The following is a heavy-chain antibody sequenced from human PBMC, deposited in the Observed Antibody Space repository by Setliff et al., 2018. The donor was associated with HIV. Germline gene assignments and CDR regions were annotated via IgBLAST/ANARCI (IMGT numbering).Heavy chain of an antibody. J-gene: IGHJ6*02. CDR1: GYTFSNYC. V-gene: IGHV5-51*01. CDR2: IYPGNSDT. D-gene: IGHD6-19*01. Sequence: PGKSLKISCKDSGYTFSNYCIAWVRQMPGKGLEWMGIIYPGNSDTTYSPSFQGQVTISADKSISTAYLQWSSLKASDTAMYYCAKHLSPGSGWYSKARGMDVWGQGTTVTVSS. CDR3: AKHLSPGSGWYSKARGMDV.